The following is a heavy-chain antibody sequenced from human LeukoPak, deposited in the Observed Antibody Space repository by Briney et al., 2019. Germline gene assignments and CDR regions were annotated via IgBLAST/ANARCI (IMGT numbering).Heavy chain of an antibody. Sequence: GGSLRLSCAASGFTFSTYTMNWVRQAPGKGLKWVSSISSSSSYIYYADSVKGRFTISRDNAKNSLYLQMNSLRAEDTAVYYCARYYYDSSGYSPAFDYWGQGTLVTVSS. CDR2: ISSSSSYI. V-gene: IGHV3-21*01. D-gene: IGHD3-22*01. CDR1: GFTFSTYT. J-gene: IGHJ4*02. CDR3: ARYYYDSSGYSPAFDY.